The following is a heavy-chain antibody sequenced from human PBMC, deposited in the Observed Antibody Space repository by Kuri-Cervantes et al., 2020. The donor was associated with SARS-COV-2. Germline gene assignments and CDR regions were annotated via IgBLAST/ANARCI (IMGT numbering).Heavy chain of an antibody. V-gene: IGHV1-2*02. CDR1: GYTLIAYY. CDR3: ATSLKSLAYCSGGSCYHIDY. D-gene: IGHD2-15*01. J-gene: IGHJ4*02. CDR2: INPNSGGA. Sequence: ASVKVSCKASGYTLIAYYMHWVRQAPGQGLEWMGWINPNSGGANYAQKFQGRVTMTRDTSISTVYMDLSRLRSDDTALYYCATSLKSLAYCSGGSCYHIDYWGQGTLVTVSS.